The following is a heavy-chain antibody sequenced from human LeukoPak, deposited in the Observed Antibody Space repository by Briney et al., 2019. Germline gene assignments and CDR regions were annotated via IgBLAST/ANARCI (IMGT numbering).Heavy chain of an antibody. CDR2: IYHSGST. V-gene: IGHV4-30-2*01. J-gene: IGHJ4*02. CDR3: ARDEFSSAGYFDY. CDR1: GGSISSGGHS. D-gene: IGHD3-10*01. Sequence: SQTLSLTCAVSGGSISSGGHSWSWIRQPPGKGLEWIGNIYHSGSTNYNPSLKSRVTISVDRSKNQFSLKLSSVTAADTAVYYCARDEFSSAGYFDYWGQGTLVTVSS.